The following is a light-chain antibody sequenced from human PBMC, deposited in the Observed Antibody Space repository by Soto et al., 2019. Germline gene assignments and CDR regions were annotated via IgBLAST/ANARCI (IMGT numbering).Light chain of an antibody. CDR2: DAS. CDR3: QQYDKWPGT. Sequence: DIVMTQSPATLSVSPGERATLSCRASQDIDNNLAWYQQKPGQSPTRLIYDASTRASGLPARFSGSASGAEFNLTISSLQSEDSAVYYCQQYDKWPGTLGRGTKVDIK. V-gene: IGKV3-15*01. CDR1: QDIDNN. J-gene: IGKJ1*01.